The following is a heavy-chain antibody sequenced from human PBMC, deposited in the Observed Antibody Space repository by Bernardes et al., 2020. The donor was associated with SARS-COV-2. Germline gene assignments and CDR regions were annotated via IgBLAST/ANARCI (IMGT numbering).Heavy chain of an antibody. Sequence: GESLKISSNGSDNTFTNDWSGWVRPLPGKGLEWMGIIYPGDSDTKYSTSLQGRVTIAADKSVNTAYLLWSSRKASDSAIYYCARLRYGDFGVDVWGQGTTVTVSS. CDR3: ARLRYGDFGVDV. D-gene: IGHD4-17*01. CDR1: DNTFTNDW. CDR2: IYPGDSDT. J-gene: IGHJ6*02. V-gene: IGHV5-51*01.